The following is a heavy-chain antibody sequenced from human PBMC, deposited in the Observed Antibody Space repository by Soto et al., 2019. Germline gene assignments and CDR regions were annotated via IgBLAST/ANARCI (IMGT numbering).Heavy chain of an antibody. CDR1: GDSISNYY. CDR3: ARRDLVVTGDAFDI. D-gene: IGHD3-22*01. V-gene: IGHV4-59*12. J-gene: IGHJ3*02. CDR2: IYYSGST. Sequence: PSETLSLTCTVSGDSISNYYWTWIRQPPGKGLEWIGYIYYSGSTYYNPSLKSRVTISVDTSKNQFSLKLSSVTAADTAVYYCARRDLVVTGDAFDIWGQGTMVTVSS.